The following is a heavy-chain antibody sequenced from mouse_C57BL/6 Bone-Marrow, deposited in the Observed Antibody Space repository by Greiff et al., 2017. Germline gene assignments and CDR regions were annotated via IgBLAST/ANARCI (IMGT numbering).Heavy chain of an antibody. Sequence: EVKLVESGEGLVKPGGSLKLSCAASGFTFSSYAMSWVRQTPEKRLEWVAYISSGGDYIYYADTVKGRVTISSDNARNTLYLQMSSLKSEDTAMYYSVTTVVDYAMDYWGQGTSVTVSS. J-gene: IGHJ4*01. CDR3: VTTVVDYAMDY. CDR1: GFTFSSYA. D-gene: IGHD1-1*01. V-gene: IGHV5-9-1*02. CDR2: ISSGGDYI.